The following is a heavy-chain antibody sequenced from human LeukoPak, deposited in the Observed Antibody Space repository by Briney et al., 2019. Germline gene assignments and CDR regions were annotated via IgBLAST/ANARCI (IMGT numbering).Heavy chain of an antibody. CDR1: GFTFSSYA. CDR2: ISGNGGST. V-gene: IGHV3-23*01. J-gene: IGHJ4*02. CDR3: ARGGTMYYGSGNFDY. D-gene: IGHD3-10*01. Sequence: GGSLRLSCAASGFTFSSYAMSWVRQAPGKGPEWVSVISGNGGSTDYADSVKGRFTISRDDSKNTLYLQMNSLSAEDTAVYSCARGGTMYYGSGNFDYWGQGTLVTVSS.